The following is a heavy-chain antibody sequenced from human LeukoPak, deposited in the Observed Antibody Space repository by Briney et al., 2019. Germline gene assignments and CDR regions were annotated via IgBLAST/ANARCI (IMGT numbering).Heavy chain of an antibody. CDR2: INPNSDGT. Sequence: ASVKVSCKASGYAFTGYYMHWVRQAPGQGLEWMGWINPNSDGTNYAQKFQGRVTMTRDTSISTAYLELSRLRSDDTAVYYCARGASSSWYSPYYFDYWGQGTLVTVSS. J-gene: IGHJ4*02. CDR3: ARGASSSWYSPYYFDY. V-gene: IGHV1-2*02. D-gene: IGHD6-13*01. CDR1: GYAFTGYY.